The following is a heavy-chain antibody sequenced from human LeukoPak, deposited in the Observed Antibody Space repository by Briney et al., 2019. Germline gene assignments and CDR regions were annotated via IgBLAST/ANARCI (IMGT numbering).Heavy chain of an antibody. V-gene: IGHV3-23*01. J-gene: IGHJ4*02. D-gene: IGHD5-18*01. Sequence: GGSLRLSCAASGFTFSSYAMSWVRQAPGKGLEWVSAISGSGGSTYYADSVKGRFTTSRDNSKNTLYLQMNSLRAEDTAVYYCARARTWIQLWFLDYWGQGTLVTVSS. CDR1: GFTFSSYA. CDR2: ISGSGGST. CDR3: ARARTWIQLWFLDY.